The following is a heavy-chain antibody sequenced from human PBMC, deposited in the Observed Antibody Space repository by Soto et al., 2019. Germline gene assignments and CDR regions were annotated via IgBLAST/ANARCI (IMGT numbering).Heavy chain of an antibody. CDR2: ISYDGSNK. Sequence: LRLSCAASGFTFSSYGMHWVRQAPGKGLEWVAVISYDGSNKYYADSVKGRFTISRDNSKNTLYLQMNSLRAEDTAVYYCAKAHPDIVVVVAATGNGAFDIWGQGTMVTVSS. V-gene: IGHV3-30*18. CDR3: AKAHPDIVVVVAATGNGAFDI. J-gene: IGHJ3*02. CDR1: GFTFSSYG. D-gene: IGHD2-15*01.